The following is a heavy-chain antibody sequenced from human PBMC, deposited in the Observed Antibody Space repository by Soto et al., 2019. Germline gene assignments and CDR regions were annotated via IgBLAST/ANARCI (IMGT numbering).Heavy chain of an antibody. CDR3: ARGIYVWGSYRYTSAFDI. V-gene: IGHV4-31*03. D-gene: IGHD3-16*02. Sequence: QVQLQESGPGLVKPSQTLSLTCTVSGGSISSGGYYWSWIRQHPGKGLEWIGYIYYSGSTYYNPSLKSRVTISVDTSKNQFSLKLSSVTAADTAVYYCARGIYVWGSYRYTSAFDIWGQGTMVPVSS. CDR2: IYYSGST. CDR1: GGSISSGGYY. J-gene: IGHJ3*02.